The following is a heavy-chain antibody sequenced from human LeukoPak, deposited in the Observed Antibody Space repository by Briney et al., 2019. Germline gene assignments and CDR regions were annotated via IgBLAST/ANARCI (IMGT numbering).Heavy chain of an antibody. Sequence: SQTLSLTCAVYGGSFSGYYWSWIRQPPGNGLEWIGEINHSGSTNYNPSLKSRVTISVDTSKNQFSLKLSSVTAADTAVYYCARGGYSYDYYYYYMDVWGKGTTVTVSS. CDR2: INHSGST. CDR1: GGSFSGYY. V-gene: IGHV4-34*01. D-gene: IGHD5-18*01. J-gene: IGHJ6*03. CDR3: ARGGYSYDYYYYYMDV.